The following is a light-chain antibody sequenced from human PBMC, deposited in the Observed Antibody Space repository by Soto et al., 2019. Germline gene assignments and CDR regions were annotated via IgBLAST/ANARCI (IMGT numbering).Light chain of an antibody. J-gene: IGLJ2*01. Sequence: QSVLTQPPSASGSPGQSVTISCTGSSSDVGGYNYVSWYQQHPGKAPKLLIYEVSKRPSGVPDRFSGSKSGNTASLTVSVLQAEDEADYYRSSYAGSNIVVFGGGTKLTVL. CDR3: SSYAGSNIVV. V-gene: IGLV2-8*01. CDR1: SSDVGGYNY. CDR2: EVS.